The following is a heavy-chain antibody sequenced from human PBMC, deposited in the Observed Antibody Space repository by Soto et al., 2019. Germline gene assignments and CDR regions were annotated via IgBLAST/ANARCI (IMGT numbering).Heavy chain of an antibody. Sequence: QVQLVESGGGVVQPGRSLRLSCAASGFTFSSYAMHWVRQVPGKGPEWVAVVSYDASNKYYADSVKGRFTISRDNSKNTLFLQMNSLRTEDTAVFYCARDNCNGGTCSFFYYGMDVWGQGTTDTVSS. CDR1: GFTFSSYA. D-gene: IGHD2-15*01. CDR3: ARDNCNGGTCSFFYYGMDV. J-gene: IGHJ6*02. CDR2: VSYDASNK. V-gene: IGHV3-30*04.